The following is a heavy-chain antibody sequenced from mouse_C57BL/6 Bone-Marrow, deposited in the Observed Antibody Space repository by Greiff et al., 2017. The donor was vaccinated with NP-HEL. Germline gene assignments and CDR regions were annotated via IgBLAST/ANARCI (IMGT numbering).Heavy chain of an antibody. CDR2: ISDGGSYT. CDR1: GFTFSSYA. J-gene: IGHJ4*01. V-gene: IGHV5-4*01. D-gene: IGHD1-1*01. CDR3: ARHYGSSLYAMDY. Sequence: EVQLVESGGGLVKPGGSLKLSCAASGFTFSSYAMSWVRQTPEQRLEWVATISDGGSYTYYPANVKGRFTISRDHAKNNLYLQMSHLKSEDTARYYCARHYGSSLYAMDYWGQGTSVTVSS.